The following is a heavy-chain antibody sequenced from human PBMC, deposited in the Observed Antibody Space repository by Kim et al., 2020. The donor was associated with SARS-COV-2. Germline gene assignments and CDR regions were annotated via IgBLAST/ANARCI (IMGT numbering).Heavy chain of an antibody. D-gene: IGHD4-17*01. Sequence: SETLSLTCAVSGESLSDYYWNWIRQPPGKGLEWIGEINHSGSTKYNPSLKSRVTISVDTSKNQFSLRLTSVTAADTAVYYCARGYKATVGFWGQGTLVTVSS. J-gene: IGHJ4*02. CDR2: INHSGST. CDR3: ARGYKATVGF. V-gene: IGHV4-34*01. CDR1: GESLSDYY.